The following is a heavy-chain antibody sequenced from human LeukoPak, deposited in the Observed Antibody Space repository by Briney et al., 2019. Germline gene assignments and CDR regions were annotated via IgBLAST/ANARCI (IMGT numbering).Heavy chain of an antibody. CDR1: GGFFSGYY. V-gene: IGHV4-34*01. Sequence: SETLSLTCAVHGGFFSGYYWSWIRQPPGKGLEWIGEINHSGSTNYNPSLKSRVTISVDTSKNQFSLKLSSVTAADTAVYYYARGGSGMVVTAISIGHSFDPWGQGTLVTVSS. D-gene: IGHD2-21*02. CDR2: INHSGST. CDR3: ARGGSGMVVTAISIGHSFDP. J-gene: IGHJ5*02.